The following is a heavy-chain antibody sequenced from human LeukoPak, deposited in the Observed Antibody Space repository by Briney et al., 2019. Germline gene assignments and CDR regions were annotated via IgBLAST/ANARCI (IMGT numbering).Heavy chain of an antibody. D-gene: IGHD6-25*01. J-gene: IGHJ6*02. CDR3: ARGPSRLMDV. Sequence: GGSLRLSCAASGFXFSSYWIHWVRQAPGKGLVWVSRINSDGSSTSFADSVKGRFTISRDNAKNTLYLQMNSLRAEDTAVYYCARGPSRLMDVWGQGTTVTVSS. CDR1: GFXFSSYW. V-gene: IGHV3-74*01. CDR2: INSDGSST.